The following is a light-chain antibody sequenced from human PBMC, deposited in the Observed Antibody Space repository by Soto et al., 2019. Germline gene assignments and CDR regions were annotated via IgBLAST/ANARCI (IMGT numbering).Light chain of an antibody. CDR1: QSISGW. CDR2: KAS. CDR3: TPYDGYSRT. Sequence: DVQLTQSPSTLSASVGDRVTITCRASQSISGWLAWYQQRPGKAPKLMIYKASTLETGVPSRFSGSGSGTEFSLTINNLQPDDFATNYCTPYDGYSRTFGQGTKVAIK. V-gene: IGKV1-5*03. J-gene: IGKJ1*01.